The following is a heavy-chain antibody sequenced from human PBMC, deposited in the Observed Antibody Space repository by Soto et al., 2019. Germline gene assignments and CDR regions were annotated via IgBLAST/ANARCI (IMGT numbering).Heavy chain of an antibody. V-gene: IGHV1-18*01. J-gene: IGHJ6*01. CDR1: GYPFTSFG. D-gene: IGHD2-21*02. CDR2: ISAYNGNT. CDR3: ARRCGSDCYSGIQKTPSYYYGMDV. Sequence: DSGKVSCKASGYPFTSFGIRLVRQAPGQGLEWIGWISAYNGNTNYAQKLHGRVTMTTDTSTSTAYMELRSLRSDDTAVYYCARRCGSDCYSGIQKTPSYYYGMDVWGQGTTVTVSS.